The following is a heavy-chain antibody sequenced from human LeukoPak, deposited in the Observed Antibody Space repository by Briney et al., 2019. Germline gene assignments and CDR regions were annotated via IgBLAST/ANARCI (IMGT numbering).Heavy chain of an antibody. V-gene: IGHV3-48*02. CDR3: ARSISRTTVTAGY. Sequence: PGGSLRLSCAASGFTFSDYNMNWVRQAPGKGLEWVSYISSSSSFIYYADSVKGRFTISRDNAKNSLYLQMNSLRDEDTAVYYCARSISRTTVTAGYWGQGTLVTVSS. CDR1: GFTFSDYN. CDR2: ISSSSSFI. D-gene: IGHD4-17*01. J-gene: IGHJ4*02.